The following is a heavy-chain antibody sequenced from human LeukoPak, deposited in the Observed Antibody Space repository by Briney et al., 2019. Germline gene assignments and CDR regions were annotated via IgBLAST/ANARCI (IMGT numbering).Heavy chain of an antibody. D-gene: IGHD6-6*01. J-gene: IGHJ4*02. CDR1: GFTFSSYS. Sequence: GGSLRLSCAASGFTFSSYSMNWVRQAPGKGLEWVSSISSGSSYIYYADSVKGRFTISRDNAKNSLYLQMNSLRAEDTAVYYCARDSGVSSSFDYWGQGTLVTVSS. CDR3: ARDSGVSSSFDY. CDR2: ISSGSSYI. V-gene: IGHV3-21*01.